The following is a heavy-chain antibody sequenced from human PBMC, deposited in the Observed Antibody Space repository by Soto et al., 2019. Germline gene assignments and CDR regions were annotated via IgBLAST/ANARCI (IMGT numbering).Heavy chain of an antibody. CDR3: AASYSGYDDLDY. Sequence: SVKVSCKASGFTFPSSAVQWVRQARGQRLEWIGWIVVGSGNTNYAQKFQERVTITRDMSTSTAYMELSSLRSEDTAVYYFAASYSGYDDLDYWGQGTLVTVSS. CDR2: IVVGSGNT. CDR1: GFTFPSSA. V-gene: IGHV1-58*01. J-gene: IGHJ4*02. D-gene: IGHD5-12*01.